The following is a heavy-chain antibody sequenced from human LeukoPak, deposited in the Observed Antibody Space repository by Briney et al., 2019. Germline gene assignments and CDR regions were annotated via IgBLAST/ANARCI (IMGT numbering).Heavy chain of an antibody. Sequence: ASVKVSCKASGYTFTSYDINWVRQATGQGLEWMGWMNPNSGNTGYAQKFQGRVTMTRNTSISTAYMELSSLRSEDTAVYYCAAGYCSSTSCFSRSWFDPWGQGTLVTVSS. V-gene: IGHV1-8*01. D-gene: IGHD2-2*01. CDR2: MNPNSGNT. CDR3: AAGYCSSTSCFSRSWFDP. CDR1: GYTFTSYD. J-gene: IGHJ5*02.